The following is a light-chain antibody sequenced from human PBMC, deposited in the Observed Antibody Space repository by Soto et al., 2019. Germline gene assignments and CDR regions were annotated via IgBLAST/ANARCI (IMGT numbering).Light chain of an antibody. CDR2: GAS. CDR3: QQYGSVPLT. CDR1: QSVSTSY. Sequence: EIVLTQSPGTLSLSPGERATLSCRASQSVSTSYLAWYQQKPGQAPRLLIYGASSRATGIPDRFSGSGSGAAFTLTISSLEPEDVAVYYCQQYGSVPLTFGGGTKVEIK. V-gene: IGKV3-20*01. J-gene: IGKJ4*01.